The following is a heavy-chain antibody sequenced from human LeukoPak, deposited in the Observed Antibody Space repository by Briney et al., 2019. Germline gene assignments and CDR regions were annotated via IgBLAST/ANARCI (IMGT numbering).Heavy chain of an antibody. J-gene: IGHJ6*03. V-gene: IGHV3-53*01. CDR1: GFTVSSNY. CDR3: ARDNDSSGYYYYYMDV. D-gene: IGHD3-22*01. CDR2: IYSGGST. Sequence: GGSLRLSCAASGFTVSSNYMSWVRQAPGKGLEWVSVIYSGGSTYYADSVKGRFAISRGNSKNTLYLQMNSLRAEDTAVYYCARDNDSSGYYYYYMDVWGKGTTVTVSS.